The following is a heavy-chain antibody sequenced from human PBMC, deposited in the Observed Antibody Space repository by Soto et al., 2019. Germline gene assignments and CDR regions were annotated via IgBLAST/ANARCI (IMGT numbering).Heavy chain of an antibody. CDR3: SRDSSYYGSGRGVLDY. J-gene: IGHJ4*02. CDR1: GFTVSTNY. Sequence: EVQLVESGGGLVRPGGSLRLSCAVSGFTVSTNYMSWVRQAPGKGLESVSIIYSDGSTYYADSVKGRFTTSRDRARNTLYLQMDNLRADDTAVYHCSRDSSYYGSGRGVLDYWGPGVLVTVSS. D-gene: IGHD3-10*01. V-gene: IGHV3-66*01. CDR2: IYSDGST.